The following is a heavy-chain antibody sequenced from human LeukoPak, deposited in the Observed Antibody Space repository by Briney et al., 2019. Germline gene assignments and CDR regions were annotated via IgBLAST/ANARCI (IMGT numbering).Heavy chain of an antibody. V-gene: IGHV3-11*01. CDR3: AKAGHYYDSKLALF. CDR2: ISSSGNTK. J-gene: IGHJ3*01. CDR1: GFTFSDFY. D-gene: IGHD3-22*01. Sequence: GGSLRLSCAASGFTFSDFYMSWIRQAPGKGLEWVSYISSSGNTKYYADSVKGRFTMSRDNAKNSLYLQMDSLRVEDTAVYYCAKAGHYYDSKLALFWGQGTMVTVSS.